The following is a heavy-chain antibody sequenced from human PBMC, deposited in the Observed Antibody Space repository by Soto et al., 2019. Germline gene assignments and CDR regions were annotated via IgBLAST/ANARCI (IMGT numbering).Heavy chain of an antibody. Sequence: QVQLVQSGAEVKKPGSSVKVSCKASGGTFSSYAISWVRQAPGQGLEWMGGIIPISETTNYAQTFQGRVTITADESKSTAYLELSSLRSEDTDVYYCARSQGSSTSLEIYYYYYYGMDVWGQGTTVTVSS. CDR2: IIPISETT. CDR1: GGTFSSYA. V-gene: IGHV1-69*01. J-gene: IGHJ6*02. D-gene: IGHD2-2*01. CDR3: ARSQGSSTSLEIYYYYYYGMDV.